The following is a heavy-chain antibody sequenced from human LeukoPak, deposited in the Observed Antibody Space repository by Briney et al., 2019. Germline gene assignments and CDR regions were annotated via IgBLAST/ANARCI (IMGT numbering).Heavy chain of an antibody. D-gene: IGHD3-22*01. Sequence: GGSLRLSCAASGFTFSSYAMSWVRQAPGKGLEWVSTISGSGGSTYYADSVKGRFTISRDNSKNTLYLQMNSLRAEDTAVYYCAKDAGYYDSSGTLRLGYFDYWGQGTLVTVSS. V-gene: IGHV3-23*01. CDR1: GFTFSSYA. J-gene: IGHJ4*02. CDR3: AKDAGYYDSSGTLRLGYFDY. CDR2: ISGSGGST.